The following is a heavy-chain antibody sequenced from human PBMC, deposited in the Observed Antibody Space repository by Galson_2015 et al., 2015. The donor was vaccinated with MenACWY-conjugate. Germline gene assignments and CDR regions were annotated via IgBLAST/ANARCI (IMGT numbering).Heavy chain of an antibody. J-gene: IGHJ6*02. D-gene: IGHD6-13*01. Sequence: SLRLSCAASGFIFSSYAMSWVRQAPGKGLEWVSAISGSGGSTYYADSVKGRFTISRDNSKNTLYLQMNSLRAEDTAVYYCAKKLYSSSWGIYYYYGMDVWGQGTTVTVSS. V-gene: IGHV3-23*01. CDR3: AKKLYSSSWGIYYYYGMDV. CDR2: ISGSGGST. CDR1: GFIFSSYA.